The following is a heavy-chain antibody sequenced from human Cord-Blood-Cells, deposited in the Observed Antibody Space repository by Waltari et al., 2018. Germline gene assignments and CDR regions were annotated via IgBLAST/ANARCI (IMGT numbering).Heavy chain of an antibody. CDR3: ARDHMVRGVIIPVPYYYGMDV. D-gene: IGHD3-10*01. CDR2: MNPNSGNT. J-gene: IGHJ6*02. Sequence: QSGAEVKKPGASVKVSCKASGYTFTSYDINWVRQATGQGLEWMGWMNPNSGNTGYAQKFQGRVTMTRNTSISTAYMELSSLRSEDTAVYYCARDHMVRGVIIPVPYYYGMDVWGQGTTVTVSS. CDR1: GYTFTSYD. V-gene: IGHV1-8*01.